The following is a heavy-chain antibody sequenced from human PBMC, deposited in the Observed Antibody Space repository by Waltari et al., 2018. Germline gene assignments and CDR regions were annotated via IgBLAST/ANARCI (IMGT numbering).Heavy chain of an antibody. CDR3: ARGGDFWSGYYY. CDR1: GYTFTSYA. J-gene: IGHJ4*02. V-gene: IGHV1-3*01. Sequence: QVQLVQSGAEVKKPGASVKVSCKASGYTFTSYAMHWVRQAPGQRLEWMGWINAGNGNTKYSPKFQGRVTITRDTSASTAYMELSSLRSEDTAVYYCARGGDFWSGYYYWGQGTLVTVSS. CDR2: INAGNGNT. D-gene: IGHD3-3*01.